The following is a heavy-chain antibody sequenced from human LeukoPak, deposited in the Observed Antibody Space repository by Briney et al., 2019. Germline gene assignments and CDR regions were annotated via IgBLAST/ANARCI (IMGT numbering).Heavy chain of an antibody. CDR2: IYDSGST. Sequence: SETLSLTCTVSGGSVSSGNQYWNWIRQPPGKGLEWIGYIYDSGSTNYNPSLKSRVTISVDTSKNQFSLKLNSVTPADTAVYYCASGRPLGFDYWGQGTLVTVSS. V-gene: IGHV4-61*01. D-gene: IGHD1-26*01. CDR3: ASGRPLGFDY. J-gene: IGHJ4*02. CDR1: GGSVSSGNQY.